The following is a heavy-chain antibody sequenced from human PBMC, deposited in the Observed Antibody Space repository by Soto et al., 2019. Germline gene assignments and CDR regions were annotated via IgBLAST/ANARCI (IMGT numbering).Heavy chain of an antibody. CDR3: TKVVYGGNSAPNSGMDV. CDR2: VNTGGSST. J-gene: IGHJ6*02. D-gene: IGHD4-17*01. CDR1: GFTFSSYA. V-gene: IGHV3-23*01. Sequence: EVQLLESGGGFVQPGGSLRLSCAASGFTFSSYAMSWVRLAPGKGLEWVSTVNTGGSSTFYADSVKGRFTISRDNSKNTLFLQMNRLRAEDTAIYYCTKVVYGGNSAPNSGMDVWGQGTTVTVSS.